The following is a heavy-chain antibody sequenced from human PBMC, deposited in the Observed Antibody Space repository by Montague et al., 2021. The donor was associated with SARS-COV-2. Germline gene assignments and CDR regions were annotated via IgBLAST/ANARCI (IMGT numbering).Heavy chain of an antibody. Sequence: TLSLTCAVSGGSIITGSNFYWGWIRQSAGKGLEWIGRIHSSGGTNYNPSLKSRLTMSVDSSANQFSLKLTSVTAADTAVYYCARDYYDSTGLNWFDPWGQGTLVTVSS. D-gene: IGHD3-22*01. CDR2: IHSSGGT. J-gene: IGHJ5*02. CDR3: ARDYYDSTGLNWFDP. CDR1: GGSIITGSNFY. V-gene: IGHV4-61*02.